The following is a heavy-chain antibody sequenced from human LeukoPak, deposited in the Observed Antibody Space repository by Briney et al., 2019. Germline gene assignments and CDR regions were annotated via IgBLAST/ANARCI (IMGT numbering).Heavy chain of an antibody. CDR1: GGSFSGYY. D-gene: IGHD4-17*01. Sequence: PSETPSLTCAVYGGSFSGYYWSWIRQPPGKGLEWIGEINHSGSTNYNPSLKSRVTISVDTSKNQFSLKLSSVTAADTAVYYCARSGDYGDYGQNYYYYGMDVWGKGTTVTVSS. CDR3: ARSGDYGDYGQNYYYYGMDV. J-gene: IGHJ6*04. V-gene: IGHV4-34*01. CDR2: INHSGST.